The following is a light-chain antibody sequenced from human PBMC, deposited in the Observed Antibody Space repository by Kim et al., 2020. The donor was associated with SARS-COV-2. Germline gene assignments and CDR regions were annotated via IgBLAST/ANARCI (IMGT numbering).Light chain of an antibody. CDR1: SSDVGGYNY. J-gene: IGLJ2*01. V-gene: IGLV2-14*03. CDR2: DVS. CDR3: SSYTSSSTKV. Sequence: GQAITISCTGTSSDVGGYNYVSWYQQHPGKAPKLMIYDVSNRPSGVSNRFSGSKSGNTASLTSSGLQAEDEADYYFSSYTSSSTKVFGGGTQLTVL.